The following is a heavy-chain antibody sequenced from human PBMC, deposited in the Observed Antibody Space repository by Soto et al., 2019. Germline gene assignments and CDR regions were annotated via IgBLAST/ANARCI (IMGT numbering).Heavy chain of an antibody. J-gene: IGHJ5*02. D-gene: IGHD3-22*01. Sequence: SETLSLTCTVSGGSISSYYWSWIRQPPGKGLEWIGYIYYSGSTNYNPSLKSRVTISVDTSKNQFSLKLSSVTAADTAVYYCARGPWGYYDSSGYYHNWFDPWGQGTLVTV. V-gene: IGHV4-59*01. CDR3: ARGPWGYYDSSGYYHNWFDP. CDR2: IYYSGST. CDR1: GGSISSYY.